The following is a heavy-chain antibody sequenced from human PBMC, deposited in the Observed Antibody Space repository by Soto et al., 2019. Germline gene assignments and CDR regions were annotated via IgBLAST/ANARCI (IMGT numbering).Heavy chain of an antibody. J-gene: IGHJ6*02. V-gene: IGHV3-43*01. D-gene: IGHD6-19*01. CDR2: ISWDGGST. Sequence: EVQLVESWGVVVQPGGSLRLSCAASGFTFDDYTMHWVRQAPGKGLEWVSLISWDGGSTYYADSVKGRFTISRDNSKNSLYLQMNSLRTEDTALYYCAKDMSSSGWASYYYYGMDVWGQGTTVTVSS. CDR1: GFTFDDYT. CDR3: AKDMSSSGWASYYYYGMDV.